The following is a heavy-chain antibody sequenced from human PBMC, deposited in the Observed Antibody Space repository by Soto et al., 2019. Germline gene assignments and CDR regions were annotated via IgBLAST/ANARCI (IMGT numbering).Heavy chain of an antibody. CDR2: ISYDGSNK. CDR1: GFTFSSYA. J-gene: IGHJ4*02. Sequence: QVQLVESGGGVVQPGRSLRLSCPASGFTFSSYAMHWVRQAPGKGLEWVAVISYDGSNKYYADSVKGRFTISRDNSKNTLYLQMSSLRAEVTAVYYCARAPAYWGPGTLVTVSS. CDR3: ARAPAY. D-gene: IGHD2-2*01. V-gene: IGHV3-30-3*01.